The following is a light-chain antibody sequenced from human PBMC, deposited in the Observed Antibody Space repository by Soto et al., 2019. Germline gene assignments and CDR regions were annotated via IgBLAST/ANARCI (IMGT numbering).Light chain of an antibody. V-gene: IGKV1-27*01. CDR1: QGVSNY. CDR2: AAS. CDR3: LQYNSYWT. J-gene: IGKJ1*01. Sequence: RMTQAPSSCYASTGDIVTITVRAGQGVSNYLAWYQQKPGKVPXLLIYAASTLQSGVQSRFSVSVSGTEFTLTIRRLKPDDFATYYCLQYNSYWTFGQGTKV.